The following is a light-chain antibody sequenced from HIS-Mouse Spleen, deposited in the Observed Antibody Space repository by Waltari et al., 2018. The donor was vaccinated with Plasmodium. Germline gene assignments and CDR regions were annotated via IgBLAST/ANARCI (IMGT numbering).Light chain of an antibody. J-gene: IGKJ5*01. V-gene: IGKV3-15*01. CDR1: QSVSSN. Sequence: EIVMTQSPATLSVSPWERATLSCRASQSVSSNFAWYQQKPGQAPRLLIYGASTRATGIPARLSGSGAGTEFTLTISSMQSEDFAVYYCQQYNNWPTFGQGTRLEIK. CDR2: GAS. CDR3: QQYNNWPT.